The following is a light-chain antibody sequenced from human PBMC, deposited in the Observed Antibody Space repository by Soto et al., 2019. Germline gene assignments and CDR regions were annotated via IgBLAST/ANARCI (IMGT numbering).Light chain of an antibody. V-gene: IGLV2-23*02. CDR1: STDVGSYNL. CDR3: CSYAGSGPGV. Sequence: QSVLTQPASVSGSPGQSITISCTGASTDVGSYNLVSWYQQHPGKAPILLIYEVSKRPSGVSDRFSGAKSGNTASLTLSGLQAEVEADYYCCSYAGSGPGVFGGGTKLTVL. J-gene: IGLJ3*02. CDR2: EVS.